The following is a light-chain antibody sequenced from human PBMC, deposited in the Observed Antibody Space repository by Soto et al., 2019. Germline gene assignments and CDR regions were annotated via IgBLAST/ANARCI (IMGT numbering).Light chain of an antibody. CDR2: KAS. CDR3: QQYERYST. Sequence: DVQMTQSPSTLPASVGDRVTITCRASQNIYTLFAWYQQKPGIAPKLLIHKASTLESGVPSRFSGSGYGTEFTLTISGLQPEDSATYYCQQYERYSTFGQRTKVDI. CDR1: QNIYTL. J-gene: IGKJ1*01. V-gene: IGKV1-5*03.